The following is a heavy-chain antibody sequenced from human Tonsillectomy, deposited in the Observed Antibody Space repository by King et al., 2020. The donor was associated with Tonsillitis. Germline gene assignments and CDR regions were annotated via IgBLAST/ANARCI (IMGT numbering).Heavy chain of an antibody. J-gene: IGHJ6*02. Sequence: QLVQSGGGVVQPGRSLRLSCAASGFTFSSYGMHWVRQAPGKGLEWVAVISYDGSNKYYADSVKGRFTISRDNSKNTLYLQMNSLRAEDTAVYYCAKGRGDVDPGSYGMDVWGQGTTVTVSS. CDR2: ISYDGSNK. CDR3: AKGRGDVDPGSYGMDV. CDR1: GFTFSSYG. D-gene: IGHD5-18*01. V-gene: IGHV3-30*18.